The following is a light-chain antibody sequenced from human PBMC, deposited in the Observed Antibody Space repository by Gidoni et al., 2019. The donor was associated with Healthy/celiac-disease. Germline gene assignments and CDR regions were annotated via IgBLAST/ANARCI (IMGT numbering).Light chain of an antibody. CDR2: LGS. V-gene: IGKV2-28*01. J-gene: IGKJ5*01. Sequence: DIVLPQSPLSLPVTPGEPASISCRSSQSLLHSNGYTYLDWYLQKPGQSPQLLIYLGSNRAAGVPDRFSGSGSGTDFTLKISRVEAEDVGVYYCMQALQTPTFGQGTRLEIK. CDR1: QSLLHSNGYTY. CDR3: MQALQTPT.